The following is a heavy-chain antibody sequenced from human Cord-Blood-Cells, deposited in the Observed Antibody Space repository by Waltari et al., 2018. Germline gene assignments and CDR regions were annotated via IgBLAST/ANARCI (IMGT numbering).Heavy chain of an antibody. D-gene: IGHD6-6*01. V-gene: IGHV4-30-4*08. CDR3: ARASGMGQLGNNWFDP. CDR2: IYYSGST. Sequence: QVQLQESGPGLVKPSQTLSLTCTVSGGSISSGDYYWSWIRQPPGKGLGWIGYIYYSGSTYYNPSRKGRVTIAVDTSKNQFSLKLSSVTAADTAVYYCARASGMGQLGNNWFDPWGQGTLVTVSS. CDR1: GGSISSGDYY. J-gene: IGHJ5*02.